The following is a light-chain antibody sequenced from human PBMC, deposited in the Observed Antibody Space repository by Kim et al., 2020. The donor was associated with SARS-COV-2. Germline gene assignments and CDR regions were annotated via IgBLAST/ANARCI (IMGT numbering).Light chain of an antibody. V-gene: IGKV3-15*01. CDR3: QQYNNWPRT. J-gene: IGKJ1*01. Sequence: EIVMTQSPATLSVSPGERATLSCRASQSVSSSLAWYQQKRGQSPRLLIYAASTRATGIPARFSGSGSGTEFTLTISSLQSEDFAVYYCQQYNNWPRTFGQGTKVDIK. CDR1: QSVSSS. CDR2: AAS.